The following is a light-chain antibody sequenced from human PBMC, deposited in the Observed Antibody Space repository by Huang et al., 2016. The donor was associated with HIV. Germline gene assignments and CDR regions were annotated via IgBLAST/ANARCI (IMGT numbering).Light chain of an antibody. J-gene: IGKJ1*01. CDR3: LQHHGYPRT. CDR2: AAS. V-gene: IGKV1-17*03. CDR1: QGIANY. Sequence: DIQLTQSPSAMSASVGDRVSITCRASQGIANYLDWFQQKPGGAPKRLIYAASSLQSGGPARFSGSGSGTKFTLTISSLQPEDFATYYCLQHHGYPRTFGQGTKV.